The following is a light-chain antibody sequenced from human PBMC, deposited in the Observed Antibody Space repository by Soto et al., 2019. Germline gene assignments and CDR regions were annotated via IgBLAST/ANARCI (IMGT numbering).Light chain of an antibody. J-gene: IGKJ1*01. CDR1: LSINTW. Sequence: DIPMTQSPSTLSASVGDRVTITCRASLSINTWLAWYQQKPGKAPELLIYAASTLESGVPSRFSGSGSGTEFTLTISSLQPDDFATYHCLQYNSYSWTFGQGTKVEIK. CDR2: AAS. V-gene: IGKV1-5*01. CDR3: LQYNSYSWT.